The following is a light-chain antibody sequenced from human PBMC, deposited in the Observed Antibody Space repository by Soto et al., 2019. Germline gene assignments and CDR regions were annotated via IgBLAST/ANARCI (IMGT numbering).Light chain of an antibody. CDR3: QQYSSSPRT. Sequence: EILLTQSQGTLSLSPGERATLTCRASQSVSRNFLAWYKQNPGQAPRLLIYGAFSRATGIPERFYGSGFGADFTLTISRLEPEDFAVYFCQQYSSSPRTFGQGTKVDIK. V-gene: IGKV3-20*01. J-gene: IGKJ1*01. CDR1: QSVSRNF. CDR2: GAF.